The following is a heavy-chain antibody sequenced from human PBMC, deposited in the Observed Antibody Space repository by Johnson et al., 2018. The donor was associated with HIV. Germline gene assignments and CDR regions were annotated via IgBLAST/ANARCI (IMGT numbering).Heavy chain of an antibody. D-gene: IGHD3-16*02. CDR1: GFTFSSYA. V-gene: IGHV3-30*04. Sequence: QVQLVESGGGLVQPGGSLRLSCAASGFTFSSYAMHWVRQAPGKGLEWVAVISYDGSNKYFADSVKGRFTISRDDSKNTLYLQMNSLTTEDTAVYYCTTAIVIDAFDIWGQGTMVTVSS. J-gene: IGHJ3*02. CDR2: ISYDGSNK. CDR3: TTAIVIDAFDI.